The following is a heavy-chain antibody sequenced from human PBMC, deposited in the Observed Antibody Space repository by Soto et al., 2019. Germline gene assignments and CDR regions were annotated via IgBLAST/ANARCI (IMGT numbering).Heavy chain of an antibody. CDR3: AKLPPDDTGLRGYFDY. CDR1: EFTFSSYA. Sequence: PEGSLRLSCAASEFTFSSYAVSWVRQAPGKGLEWVSAISGSGGSTYYADSVKRRFTISRDNSKKTLYLQMNSLRAGDTAVYYCAKLPPDDTGLRGYFDYWGQGTLVPVSS. D-gene: IGHD3-22*01. CDR2: ISGSGGST. J-gene: IGHJ4*02. V-gene: IGHV3-23*01.